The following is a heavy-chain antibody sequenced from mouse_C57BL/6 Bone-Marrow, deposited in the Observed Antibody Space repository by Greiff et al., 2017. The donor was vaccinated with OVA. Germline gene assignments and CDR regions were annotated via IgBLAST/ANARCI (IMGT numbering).Heavy chain of an antibody. Sequence: VQLQQPGTELVKPGASVKLSCKASGYTFTSYWMHWVKQRPGQGLEWIGNINPSNGGTKYNEKFKSKASLTVDKSSSTAYMQLSSLTAEDSAVYYCARSGWLPAWFAYWGQGTLVTVSA. V-gene: IGHV1-53*01. J-gene: IGHJ3*01. CDR2: INPSNGGT. CDR3: ARSGWLPAWFAY. D-gene: IGHD2-3*01. CDR1: GYTFTSYW.